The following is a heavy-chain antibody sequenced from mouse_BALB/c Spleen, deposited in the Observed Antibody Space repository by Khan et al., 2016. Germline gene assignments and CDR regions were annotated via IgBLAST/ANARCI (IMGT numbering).Heavy chain of an antibody. CDR1: GYTFTSYW. D-gene: IGHD2-1*01. Sequence: QVQLQQSGAELAKPGASVKMSCKASGYTFTSYWIHWVKQRPGQGLEWIGYINPSTGYTEYTQKFKDKATLTADKSSSTAYMQLSSLTSEDSAVYYCARREDGNYGIAYWGQGTLVTVSA. J-gene: IGHJ3*01. CDR3: ARREDGNYGIAY. V-gene: IGHV1-7*01. CDR2: INPSTGYT.